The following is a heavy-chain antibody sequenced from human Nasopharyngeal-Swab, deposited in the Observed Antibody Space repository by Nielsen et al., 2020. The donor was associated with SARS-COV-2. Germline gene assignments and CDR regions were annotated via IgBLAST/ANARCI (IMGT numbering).Heavy chain of an antibody. V-gene: IGHV1-46*01. J-gene: IGHJ6*02. CDR3: ARDQAGTIFGVVIMNYGMDV. CDR2: INPNGGST. Sequence: ASVKVSCKASGYTFTSYYMHWVRQAPGQGLEWMGIINPNGGSTSYARKFQGRVTMTRDTSTMTVYMELSSLRSEDTAVYYCARDQAGTIFGVVIMNYGMDVWGQGTTVTVSS. CDR1: GYTFTSYY. D-gene: IGHD3-3*01.